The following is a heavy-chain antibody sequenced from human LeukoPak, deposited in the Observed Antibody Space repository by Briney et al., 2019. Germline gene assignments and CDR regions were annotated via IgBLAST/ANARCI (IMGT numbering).Heavy chain of an antibody. D-gene: IGHD3-10*01. J-gene: IGHJ5*02. V-gene: IGHV3-64D*09. CDR2: ISSNGGST. CDR1: GFTFSRCA. Sequence: PGGSLRLSCSASGFTFSRCAMHWVRKAPGKGLVYVSAISSNGGSTYYADSVKGRFTISRDNSKNTVYLQMSSLRAEDTAVYFCVGVRWFGGANWFDPWGQGTLVTVSS. CDR3: VGVRWFGGANWFDP.